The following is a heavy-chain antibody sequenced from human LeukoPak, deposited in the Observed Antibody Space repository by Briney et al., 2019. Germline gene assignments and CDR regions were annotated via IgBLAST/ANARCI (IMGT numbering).Heavy chain of an antibody. CDR2: VHYTGST. CDR3: VRQTWLLDY. J-gene: IGHJ4*02. V-gene: IGHV4-59*08. Sequence: SETLSLTCIVSGDSITPWYWSWVRQPPGQGLEWIGHVHYTGSTTYNPSLKGRVTISVDTSKNQFSLRMRSVTAADTAMYYCVRQTWLLDYWGQGILVTVSS. CDR1: GDSITPWY. D-gene: IGHD3-9*01.